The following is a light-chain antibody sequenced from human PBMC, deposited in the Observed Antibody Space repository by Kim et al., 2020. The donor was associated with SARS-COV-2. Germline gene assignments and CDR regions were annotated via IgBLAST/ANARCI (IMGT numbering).Light chain of an antibody. CDR3: QAWDSSTVV. J-gene: IGLJ2*01. V-gene: IGLV3-1*01. CDR2: KDS. CDR1: KLGDKY. Sequence: SVSPGQIASITCSGDKLGDKYACWYQQKPGQSLVLVSYKDSKRPSGIPERVSGSNSGNTATLTISGTQAMDEADYYCQAWDSSTVVFGGGTQLTVL.